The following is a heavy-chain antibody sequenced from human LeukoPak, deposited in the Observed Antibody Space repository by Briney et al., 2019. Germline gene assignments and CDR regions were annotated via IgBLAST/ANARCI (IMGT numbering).Heavy chain of an antibody. CDR2: IYYSGST. CDR3: ARHGAAAAGDYFYYYLDV. Sequence: KPSETLSLPCTVSGASITSYYWSWIRQLPGKGLEWIGYIYYSGSTNYNPSLKSRVTISVDTSKNQFSLKLSSVSAADTAVYYCARHGAAAAGDYFYYYLDVWGKGTTVTVSS. J-gene: IGHJ6*03. D-gene: IGHD6-13*01. CDR1: GASITSYY. V-gene: IGHV4-59*08.